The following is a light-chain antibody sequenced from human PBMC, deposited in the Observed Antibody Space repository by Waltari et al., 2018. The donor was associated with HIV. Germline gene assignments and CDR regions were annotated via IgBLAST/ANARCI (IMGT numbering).Light chain of an antibody. V-gene: IGLV2-14*03. CDR3: SSYTSSSTLV. Sequence: QSALTQPASVSGSPGQSITLSCPGTSRDVGGYNYVSWYQQHPGKAPKLMIYDVSKRPSGVSNRFSGSKSGNTASLTISGLQAEDEADYYCSSYTSSSTLVFGGGTKLTVL. CDR2: DVS. CDR1: SRDVGGYNY. J-gene: IGLJ3*02.